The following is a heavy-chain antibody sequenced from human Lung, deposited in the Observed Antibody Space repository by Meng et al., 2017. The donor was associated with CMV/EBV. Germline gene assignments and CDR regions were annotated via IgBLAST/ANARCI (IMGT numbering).Heavy chain of an antibody. Sequence: SVXVSXXSSGYSFTGYYLHWVRQAPGQGLEWMGWINPYSGATKYAEKFQGRVTMTRNTSISTAYMELNTLRSDDTAVYYCASSTSGVVIGILRRYNWFDPWGQG. D-gene: IGHD2-21*01. CDR2: INPYSGAT. CDR3: ASSTSGVVIGILRRYNWFDP. J-gene: IGHJ5*02. CDR1: GYSFTGYY. V-gene: IGHV1-2*02.